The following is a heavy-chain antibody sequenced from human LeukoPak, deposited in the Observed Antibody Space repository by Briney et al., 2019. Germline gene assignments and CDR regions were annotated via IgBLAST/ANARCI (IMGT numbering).Heavy chain of an antibody. Sequence: PSETLSLTCAVYDGSFSGYYWRWIRQPPGRGLEWIGEISHSGSTNYNPSLKGRVTISVDTSKNQFSLKVRSVTAADTAVYYCARRRAYSNNWYAFDIWGQGTMVTVSS. CDR3: ARRRAYSNNWYAFDI. J-gene: IGHJ3*02. CDR1: DGSFSGYY. D-gene: IGHD6-13*01. CDR2: ISHSGST. V-gene: IGHV4-34*01.